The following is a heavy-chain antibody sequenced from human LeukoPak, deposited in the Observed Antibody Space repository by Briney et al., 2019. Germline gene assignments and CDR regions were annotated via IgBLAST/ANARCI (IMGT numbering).Heavy chain of an antibody. CDR2: IYYSGST. D-gene: IGHD1-14*01. CDR3: ARVYVGYFDY. CDR1: LVSISSRIYD. Sequence: PSETLSLTFTVSLVSISSRIYDSGWIPQPPVKGLEWIWSIYYSGSTYYNPALKSRLTISVDTSKNQFPLKLSSVTAADTAVYYCARVYVGYFDYWGQGTLVTVSS. J-gene: IGHJ4*02. V-gene: IGHV4-39*06.